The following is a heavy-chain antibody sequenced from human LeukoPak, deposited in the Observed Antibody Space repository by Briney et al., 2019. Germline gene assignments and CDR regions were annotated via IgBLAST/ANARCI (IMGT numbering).Heavy chain of an antibody. CDR1: GYTFTSYG. CDR3: ASFSGYSLDNWFDP. V-gene: IGHV1-18*01. J-gene: IGHJ5*02. Sequence: ASVKVSCKASGYTFTSYGISWVRQAPGQGLEWMGWISAYNGNTNYAQKLQGRVTMTTDTSTSTAYMELRGLRSDDTAVYYCASFSGYSLDNWFDPWGQGTLVTVSS. CDR2: ISAYNGNT. D-gene: IGHD3-22*01.